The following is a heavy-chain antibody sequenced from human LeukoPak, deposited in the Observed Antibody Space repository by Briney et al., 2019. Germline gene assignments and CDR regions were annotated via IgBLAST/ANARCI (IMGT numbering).Heavy chain of an antibody. D-gene: IGHD3-3*01. CDR3: AHYGVGRFSEWLGYFDS. CDR2: ITITGGGT. Sequence: TGGSLRLSCAASGFTFSTYAMSWVRQAPGKGLEWVSSITITGGGTNYADSVKGRFTISRDNSKNTLYLHMNSLRAEDTAVYYCAHYGVGRFSEWLGYFDSWGQGTLVTVSS. CDR1: GFTFSTYA. J-gene: IGHJ4*02. V-gene: IGHV3-23*01.